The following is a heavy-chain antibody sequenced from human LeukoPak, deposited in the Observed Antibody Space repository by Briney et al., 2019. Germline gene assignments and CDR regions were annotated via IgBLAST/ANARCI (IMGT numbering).Heavy chain of an antibody. Sequence: TGRSLRLSCAASGFTFSSYGMHWVRQAPGKGLEWVAFIRYDGSNKYYADSVKGRFTMSRDNSKNTLYLQMNSLRAEDTAVHYCAKDRLGYSSGWNGGYFDYWGQGTLVTVSS. CDR2: IRYDGSNK. V-gene: IGHV3-30*02. J-gene: IGHJ4*02. CDR1: GFTFSSYG. D-gene: IGHD6-19*01. CDR3: AKDRLGYSSGWNGGYFDY.